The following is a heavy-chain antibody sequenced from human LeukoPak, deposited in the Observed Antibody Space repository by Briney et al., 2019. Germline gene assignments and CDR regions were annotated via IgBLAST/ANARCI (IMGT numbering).Heavy chain of an antibody. J-gene: IGHJ4*02. CDR2: ISSSSSYI. D-gene: IGHD3-10*01. CDR1: GFTFSSYD. CDR3: ARETMVRGVMRTY. V-gene: IGHV3-21*01. Sequence: PGGSLRLSCAASGFTFSSYDMNWVRQAPGKGLEWVSSISSSSSYIYYADSVKGRFTISRDNAKNPSLLQMTMLGAETTAVYYCARETMVRGVMRTYWGQGTLVTASS.